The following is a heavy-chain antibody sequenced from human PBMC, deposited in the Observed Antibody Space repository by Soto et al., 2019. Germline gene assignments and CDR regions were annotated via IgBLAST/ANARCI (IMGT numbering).Heavy chain of an antibody. Sequence: EASVKVSCKASGYTFTGYYIHWVRQAPGQRLEWMGWINPNGGDTNYAQKFQDWVTMTRDTSISTAYMELSSLRSEDTAVYYCARGFPLWFDPWGQGTLVTVSS. CDR1: GYTFTGYY. D-gene: IGHD3-3*01. CDR2: INPNGGDT. CDR3: ARGFPLWFDP. J-gene: IGHJ5*02. V-gene: IGHV1-2*04.